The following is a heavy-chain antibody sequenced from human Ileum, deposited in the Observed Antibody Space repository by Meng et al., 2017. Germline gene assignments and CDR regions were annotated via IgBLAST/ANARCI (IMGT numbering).Heavy chain of an antibody. Sequence: QGQPVESGAEVEKPGASVKVSCKASGYTFSGYYMHWVRQAPGQGLEWMGWINPKSGGTNYAQKFQGRVTMTRDTSISTAYMELNRLRSDDTAVYYCASLNGYSYAGEVATFDYWGQGTLVTVSS. CDR3: ASLNGYSYAGEVATFDY. V-gene: IGHV1-2*02. J-gene: IGHJ4*02. D-gene: IGHD5-18*01. CDR1: GYTFSGYY. CDR2: INPKSGGT.